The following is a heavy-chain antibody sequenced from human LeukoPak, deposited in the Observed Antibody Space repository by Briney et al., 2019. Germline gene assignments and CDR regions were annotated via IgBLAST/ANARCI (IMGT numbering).Heavy chain of an antibody. J-gene: IGHJ4*02. CDR1: GFTFRDHW. V-gene: IGHV3-7*03. Sequence: GGSLRLSCAASGFTFRDHWMHWVRQAPGKGLEWVANIKQDGSEKYYVDPVKGRFTISRDNTRNSLYLQMNSLRAEDTAVYYCTRGAPFGAYWGQGTLVTVSS. D-gene: IGHD3-3*01. CDR3: TRGAPFGAY. CDR2: IKQDGSEK.